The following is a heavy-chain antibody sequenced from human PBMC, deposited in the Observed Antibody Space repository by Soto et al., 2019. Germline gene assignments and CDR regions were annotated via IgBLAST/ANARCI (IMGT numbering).Heavy chain of an antibody. CDR1: GYTFTSYD. J-gene: IGHJ4*02. D-gene: IGHD3-10*01. CDR2: MNPNSGNT. CDR3: ARVPVRVRGVTRYYFDY. V-gene: IGHV1-8*01. Sequence: ASVKVSCKASGYTFTSYDINWVRQATGQGLEWMGWMNPNSGNTGYAQKFQGRVTMTRKTSISTAYMELSSLRSEDTAVYYCARVPVRVRGVTRYYFDYWGQGTLVTVSS.